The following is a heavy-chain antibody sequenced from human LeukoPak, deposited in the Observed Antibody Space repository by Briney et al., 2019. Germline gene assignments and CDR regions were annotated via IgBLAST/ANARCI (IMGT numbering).Heavy chain of an antibody. J-gene: IGHJ4*02. V-gene: IGHV3-53*01. CDR1: GFTVSSNY. CDR3: VAFSPYF. Sequence: GGSLRLSCAASGFTVSSNYVSWVRHAPGKGLEWVSVIYSGGTTYYADSVMGRFTVSRDNSKNTLYLQMNSLRAEDTAVYYCVAFSPYFWGQGTLVTVSS. CDR2: IYSGGTT. D-gene: IGHD2-21*01.